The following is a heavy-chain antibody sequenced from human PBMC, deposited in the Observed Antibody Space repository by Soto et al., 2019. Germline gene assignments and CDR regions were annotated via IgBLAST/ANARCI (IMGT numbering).Heavy chain of an antibody. CDR1: GYTFTTYG. J-gene: IGHJ4*02. D-gene: IGHD3-10*01. Sequence: QVQLVQSGAEVKKPGASVKVSCKTSGYTFTTYGISWVRQAPGQGLEWMGWISPYNGNTKYAQKLQGRVTMTADTSTSTAYMDLRSLTADDTAVYYCTRGWFGESVYYCAYWGQGTLVTVSS. CDR2: ISPYNGNT. CDR3: TRGWFGESVYYCAY. V-gene: IGHV1-18*01.